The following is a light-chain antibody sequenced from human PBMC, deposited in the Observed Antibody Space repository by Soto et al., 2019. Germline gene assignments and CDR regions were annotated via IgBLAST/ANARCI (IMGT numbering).Light chain of an antibody. J-gene: IGKJ4*01. Sequence: IVRTQSPATLSLSPGANSTLSCRASQSVGSDLSWYRQKPCEAPRLLIYCASTGATGIPPRFSGSGSGTEFTITIGSIHSGDFAVYYCQQYYNMPLTIGGGTKVDVK. CDR1: QSVGSD. V-gene: IGKV3-15*01. CDR3: QQYYNMPLT. CDR2: CAS.